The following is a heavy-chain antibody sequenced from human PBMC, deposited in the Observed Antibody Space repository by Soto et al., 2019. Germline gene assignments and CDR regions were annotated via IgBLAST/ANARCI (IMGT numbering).Heavy chain of an antibody. D-gene: IGHD2-2*01. CDR2: ISYDGSNK. CDR3: ARPLWRDVYHWGYVDF. J-gene: IGHJ2*01. CDR1: GFTFSSYA. V-gene: IGHV3-30*14. Sequence: QVQLVESGGGVVQPGRSLRLSCAASGFTFSSYAMHWVRQAPGKGLEWVAVISYDGSNKYYADSVKGRFTISRDNSKNTLYLQMNSLRTEETAVYYCARPLWRDVYHWGYVDFWGRGTLVTVSS.